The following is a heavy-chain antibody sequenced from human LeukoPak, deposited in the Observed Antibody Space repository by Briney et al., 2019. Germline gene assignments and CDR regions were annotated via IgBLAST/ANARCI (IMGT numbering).Heavy chain of an antibody. D-gene: IGHD3-10*01. CDR3: AKARPYYYGSGSYYPNWFDP. Sequence: GGSLRLSCAASGFTFSSYGMHWVRPAPGKGLEWVAVISFVGSNKYYADSVKGRFTISRDNSTNTLYLQMNSLRAEDTAVYYCAKARPYYYGSGSYYPNWFDPWGQGTLVTVSS. V-gene: IGHV3-30*18. J-gene: IGHJ5*02. CDR1: GFTFSSYG. CDR2: ISFVGSNK.